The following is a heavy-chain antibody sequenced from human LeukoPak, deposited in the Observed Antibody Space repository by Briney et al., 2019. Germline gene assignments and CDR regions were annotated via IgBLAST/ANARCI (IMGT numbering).Heavy chain of an antibody. D-gene: IGHD2-21*01. Sequence: GGSLRLSCAASGFTCSNYAMTWVRRAPGRGLEWVSTINSSDSATYYADSVKGRFTISRDNSKNTLFLQRNTLRTKDTAVCHCAKDYRAWVRAGPPYYNWFDPWGQGTLVTVSS. V-gene: IGHV3-23*01. CDR2: INSSDSAT. J-gene: IGHJ5*02. CDR1: GFTCSNYA. CDR3: AKDYRAWVRAGPPYYNWFDP.